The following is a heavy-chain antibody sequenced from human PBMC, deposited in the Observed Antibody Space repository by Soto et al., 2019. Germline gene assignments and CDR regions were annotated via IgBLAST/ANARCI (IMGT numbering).Heavy chain of an antibody. J-gene: IGHJ4*02. CDR1: GFTFTSSA. Sequence: SVKVSCKASGFTFTSSAVQWVRQARGQRLEWIGWIVVGSGNTNYAQKFQERVTITRDMSTSTAYMELSSLRSEDTAVYYCAAGVTGYSGSPYSWGQGTLVTVSS. CDR3: AAGVTGYSGSPYS. V-gene: IGHV1-58*01. CDR2: IVVGSGNT. D-gene: IGHD5-12*01.